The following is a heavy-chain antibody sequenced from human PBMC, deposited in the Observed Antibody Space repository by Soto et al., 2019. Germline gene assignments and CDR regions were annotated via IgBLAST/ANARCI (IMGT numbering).Heavy chain of an antibody. J-gene: IGHJ6*02. CDR1: GFTFSSYA. V-gene: IGHV3-23*01. CDR2: ISGSGGGT. Sequence: GSLRLSCAASGFTFSSYAMSWVRQAPGKGLEWVSAISGSGGGTYYADSVKGRFTISRDNSKNTLYLQMNSLRAEDTAVYYCAKVSDSSSWYGDYYYGMDVWGQGTTVTVSS. CDR3: AKVSDSSSWYGDYYYGMDV. D-gene: IGHD6-13*01.